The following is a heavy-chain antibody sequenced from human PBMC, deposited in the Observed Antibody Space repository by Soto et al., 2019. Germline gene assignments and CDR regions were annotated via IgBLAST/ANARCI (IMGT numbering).Heavy chain of an antibody. V-gene: IGHV3-7*03. J-gene: IGHJ4*02. CDR1: GFTFSSYW. CDR2: IKQDGSEK. D-gene: IGHD6-19*01. Sequence: EVQLVESGGGLVQPGGSLRLSCAASGFTFSSYWMSWVRQAPGKGPEWVANIKQDGSEKYYVDSVKGRFTISRDNAKNSLYLQMNSLRAEDTAVYYCARGSFIAVADMYYFDYWGQGTLVTVSS. CDR3: ARGSFIAVADMYYFDY.